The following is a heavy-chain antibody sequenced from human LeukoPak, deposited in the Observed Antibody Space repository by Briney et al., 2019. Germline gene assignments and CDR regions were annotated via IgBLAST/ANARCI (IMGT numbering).Heavy chain of an antibody. D-gene: IGHD2-2*02. J-gene: IGHJ4*02. Sequence: ASVKVSCKASGYTFTSYGISWVRQAPGQGLEWMGWISAYNGNTNYAQKLQGRVTMTTDTSTSTDYMELRSLRSDDTAVYYCARVPFMEKLYNFDYWGQGTLVTVSS. V-gene: IGHV1-18*01. CDR3: ARVPFMEKLYNFDY. CDR2: ISAYNGNT. CDR1: GYTFTSYG.